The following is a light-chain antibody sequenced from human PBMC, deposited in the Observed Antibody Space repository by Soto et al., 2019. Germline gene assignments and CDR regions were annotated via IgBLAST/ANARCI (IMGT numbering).Light chain of an antibody. Sequence: EIVLTQSPGTLSLSPGERATLSCRASQSVSSSYLAWYQQKPGQAPRLVIYDASSRAAGIPDRFSASGSGTDFTLTISRLEPEDFAVYYCQQYASSPLTFGRGTKVDIK. CDR3: QQYASSPLT. CDR1: QSVSSSY. V-gene: IGKV3-20*01. CDR2: DAS. J-gene: IGKJ1*01.